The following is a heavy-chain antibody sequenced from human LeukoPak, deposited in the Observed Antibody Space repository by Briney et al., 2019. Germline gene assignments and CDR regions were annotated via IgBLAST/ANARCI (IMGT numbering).Heavy chain of an antibody. CDR1: GFTFSSYE. J-gene: IGHJ3*02. CDR3: AREGSGEFADI. Sequence: GGSLRLSCAASGFTFSSYEMNWVRQAPGKGLEWVSYISSSGSTIYYADSVKGRFTISRDNAKNSLYLQMNSLRAEDTAVYYCAREGSGEFADIWGQGTMVTVSS. CDR2: ISSSGSTI. D-gene: IGHD3-10*01. V-gene: IGHV3-48*03.